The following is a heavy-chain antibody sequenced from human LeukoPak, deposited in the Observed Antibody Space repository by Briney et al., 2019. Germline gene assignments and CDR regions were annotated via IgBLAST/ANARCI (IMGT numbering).Heavy chain of an antibody. Sequence: SETLSLTCTVSGAFITDSSYYWGWIRQSPGKGLEWIGSIFYSGTTYYNPSLKSRVTISVDTSKNQFSLKLSSVTAADTAVYYCARDGYYDILTGYFRWFDPWGQGTLVTVSS. CDR2: IFYSGTT. V-gene: IGHV4-39*07. CDR1: GAFITDSSYY. D-gene: IGHD3-9*01. J-gene: IGHJ5*02. CDR3: ARDGYYDILTGYFRWFDP.